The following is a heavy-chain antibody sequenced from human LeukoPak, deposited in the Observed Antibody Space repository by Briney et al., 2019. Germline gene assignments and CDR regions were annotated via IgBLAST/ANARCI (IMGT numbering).Heavy chain of an antibody. CDR3: ARGVTLIVVVIHDWYFNL. J-gene: IGHJ2*01. CDR2: IYYSGST. D-gene: IGHD3-22*01. Sequence: SETLSLTCTVSGGSISSSSYYWGWIRQPPGKGLEWIGTIYYSGSTYDNPSLKSRVTISVDTSKNQFSLKLSSVTAADTAVYYCARGVTLIVVVIHDWYFNLWGRGTVFTVSS. V-gene: IGHV4-39*01. CDR1: GGSISSSSYY.